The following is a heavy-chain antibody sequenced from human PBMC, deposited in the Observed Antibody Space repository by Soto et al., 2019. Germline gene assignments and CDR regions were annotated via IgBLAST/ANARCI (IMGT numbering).Heavy chain of an antibody. J-gene: IGHJ4*02. CDR2: IWYDGSDK. Sequence: VGSLRLSCAASGFTFSSYGMHWVRQAPGKGLEWVAIIWYDGSDKYYADSVEGRFTISRDNSKNTLYLQINSLRAEDTAVYFCARDFGTTTTTKISGDMDYWGQGTLVTVSS. CDR1: GFTFSSYG. D-gene: IGHD4-4*01. V-gene: IGHV3-33*01. CDR3: ARDFGTTTTTKISGDMDY.